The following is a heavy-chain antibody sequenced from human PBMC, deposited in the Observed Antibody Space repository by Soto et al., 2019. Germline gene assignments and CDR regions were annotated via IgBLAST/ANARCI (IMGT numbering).Heavy chain of an antibody. J-gene: IGHJ6*02. Sequence: QVQLVQSGAEVKKPGASVKVSCKASGYTFTSYDINWVRQATGQGHEWMGWMNPNSGNTGYAQKFQGRVTMTRNTSSSTAYMELSSLRSEDPAVYYCARVDGDVYYYYYGMDVWGHGTTVTVAS. D-gene: IGHD4-17*01. CDR1: GYTFTSYD. V-gene: IGHV1-8*01. CDR2: MNPNSGNT. CDR3: ARVDGDVYYYYYGMDV.